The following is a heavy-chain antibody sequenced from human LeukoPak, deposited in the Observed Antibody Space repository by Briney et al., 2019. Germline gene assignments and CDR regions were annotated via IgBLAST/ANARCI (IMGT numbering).Heavy chain of an antibody. Sequence: AGGSLRLSCAASGFTFSSYGMSWVRQAPGKGLEWVSGISWNSGSIGYADSVKGRFTISRDNAKNSLYLQMNSLRAEDTALYYCAKDWTSYDFWSGSRGAYAFDIWGQGTMVTVSS. D-gene: IGHD3-3*01. V-gene: IGHV3-9*01. CDR3: AKDWTSYDFWSGSRGAYAFDI. CDR1: GFTFSSYG. CDR2: ISWNSGSI. J-gene: IGHJ3*02.